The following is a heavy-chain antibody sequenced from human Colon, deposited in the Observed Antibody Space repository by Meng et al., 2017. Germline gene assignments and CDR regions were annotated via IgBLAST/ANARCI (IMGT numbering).Heavy chain of an antibody. D-gene: IGHD2-15*01. CDR3: ASGYCGGGSCRRDY. CDR1: GFTFSSYW. J-gene: IGHJ4*02. Sequence: GESLKISCAASGFTFSSYWMTWVRQAPGKGLEWVANIKEDGTEKYHVDSVKGRFTISRDNAKNSLYLQMNSLRAEDTAVYYCASGYCGGGSCRRDYWGQGTLVTVSS. V-gene: IGHV3-7*01. CDR2: IKEDGTEK.